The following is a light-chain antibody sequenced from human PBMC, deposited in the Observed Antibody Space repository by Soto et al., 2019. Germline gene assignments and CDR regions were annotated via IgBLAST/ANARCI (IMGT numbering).Light chain of an antibody. V-gene: IGKV1-5*01. CDR3: QQYKSYST. J-gene: IGKJ1*01. Sequence: DIQVTQSPPSLSASVGDRVTLTCRASQSLNSRLAWYQQRPGKAPKLLIYDASTLESGVPSRFSGSGSGTEFTLTINNLQPDDLATYICQQYKSYSTFGRGTKVDIK. CDR1: QSLNSR. CDR2: DAS.